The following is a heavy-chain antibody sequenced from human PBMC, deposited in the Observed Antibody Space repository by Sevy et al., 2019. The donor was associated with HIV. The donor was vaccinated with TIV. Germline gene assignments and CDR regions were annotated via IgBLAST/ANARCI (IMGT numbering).Heavy chain of an antibody. J-gene: IGHJ6*02. CDR1: GFSFGDYA. Sequence: GGSLRLSCAASGFSFGDYAMHWVRQAPGKGLEWVSGISWNSVSLDYADSVKGRFTISRDNAKNSLFLQMNRLRSEDTALYYCAKDNRPATMSNSSYYYYYGMDVWGQGTLVTVSS. V-gene: IGHV3-9*01. CDR3: AKDNRPATMSNSSYYYYYGMDV. D-gene: IGHD6-6*01. CDR2: ISWNSVSL.